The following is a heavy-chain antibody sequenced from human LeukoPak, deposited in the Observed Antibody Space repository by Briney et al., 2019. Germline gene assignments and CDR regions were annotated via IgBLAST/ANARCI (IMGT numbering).Heavy chain of an antibody. CDR2: IKQDGSEK. J-gene: IGHJ4*02. Sequence: PGGSLRLSCAASGFTFSDFWMTWARQAPGKGLEWVANIKQDGSEKYYVDSVRGRFTISRDNAKNSLCLQMNSLRAEDTAVYYCARRGWFGELFPANYWGQGTLVTVSS. D-gene: IGHD3-10*01. CDR1: GFTFSDFW. CDR3: ARRGWFGELFPANY. V-gene: IGHV3-7*01.